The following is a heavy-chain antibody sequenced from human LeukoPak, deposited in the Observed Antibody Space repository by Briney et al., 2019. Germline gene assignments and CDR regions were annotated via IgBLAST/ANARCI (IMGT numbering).Heavy chain of an antibody. CDR1: GFTFSTYA. J-gene: IGHJ3*02. V-gene: IGHV3-21*06. Sequence: GGSLRLSCAASGFTFSTYAMSWVRHAPGKGLEEVSFTDTSGNYIYYGDSVNGRFTISRDNARNLLFLQMNGLRAEDTAVYYCARGRSITLLRGVAMSDGFDIWGQGAMVAVSS. CDR2: TDTSGNYI. CDR3: ARGRSITLLRGVAMSDGFDI. D-gene: IGHD3-10*01.